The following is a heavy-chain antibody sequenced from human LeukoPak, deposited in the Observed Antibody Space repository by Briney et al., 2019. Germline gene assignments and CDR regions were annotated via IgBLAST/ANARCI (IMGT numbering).Heavy chain of an antibody. V-gene: IGHV3-30*03. CDR3: ARFRRAQLLSFDY. Sequence: GGSPRLSCAASGFTFSSYGMHWVRQAPGKGLEWVAVISYDGSNKYYADSVKGRFTISRDNAKNSLYLRMNSLRAEDTAVYYCARFRRAQLLSFDYWGQGTLVTVSS. CDR2: ISYDGSNK. CDR1: GFTFSSYG. J-gene: IGHJ4*02. D-gene: IGHD2-2*01.